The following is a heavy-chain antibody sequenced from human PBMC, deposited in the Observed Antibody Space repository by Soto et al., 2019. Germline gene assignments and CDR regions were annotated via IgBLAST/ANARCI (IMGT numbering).Heavy chain of an antibody. CDR1: GFTFSGYT. CDR3: VRGSDSGYGRVFDF. CDR2: ISSSSSTI. J-gene: IGHJ4*02. Sequence: EVQLVESGGGLIQPGGSLRLSCAASGFTFSGYTMNWVRQAPGKGLEWVSYISSSSSTIYYTGSVKGRFTISRDNARNSLYLQMNSLRAEDTAVYYCVRGSDSGYGRVFDFWGQGTLVTVSS. D-gene: IGHD5-12*01. V-gene: IGHV3-48*01.